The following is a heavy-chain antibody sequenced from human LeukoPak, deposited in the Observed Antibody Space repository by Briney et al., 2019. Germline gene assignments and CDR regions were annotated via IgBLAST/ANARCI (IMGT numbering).Heavy chain of an antibody. V-gene: IGHV4-34*01. CDR1: GGSFSGYY. D-gene: IGHD3-10*01. Sequence: PPETLSLTCAVYGGSFSGYYWSWIRQPPGKGLEWIGEINHSGSTNYNPSLKSRVTISVDTSKNQFSLKLSSVTAADTAVYYCARGLSPRINMVRGVRPPFRGVFDYWGQGTLVTVSS. CDR3: ARGLSPRINMVRGVRPPFRGVFDY. J-gene: IGHJ4*02. CDR2: INHSGST.